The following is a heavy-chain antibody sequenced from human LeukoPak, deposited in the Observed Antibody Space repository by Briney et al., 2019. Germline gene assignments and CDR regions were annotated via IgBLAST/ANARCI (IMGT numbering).Heavy chain of an antibody. CDR1: GYTFSNYA. V-gene: IGHV3-30-3*01. CDR2: ISYDGSNK. Sequence: PGGSLRLSCAASGYTFSNYAMHWVRQAPGKGLEWVAVISYDGSNKYYADSVKGRFTISRDNSKNTLYLQMNSLRAEDTAVYYCAKDLGAEVGVDYWGQGTLVTVSS. D-gene: IGHD3-3*01. CDR3: AKDLGAEVGVDY. J-gene: IGHJ4*02.